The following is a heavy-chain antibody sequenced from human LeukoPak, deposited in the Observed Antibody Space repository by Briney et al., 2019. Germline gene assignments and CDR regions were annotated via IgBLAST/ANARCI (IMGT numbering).Heavy chain of an antibody. CDR2: ISSSSSYI. CDR1: GFTFSSYA. Sequence: PGGSLRLSCAASGFTFSSYAIYWVRRAPGKGLEWVSSISSSSSYIYYADSVKGRFTISRDNAKNSLYLQMNSLRAEDTAVYYCAREDCSSTSCPYGMDVWGQGTTVTVSS. J-gene: IGHJ6*02. CDR3: AREDCSSTSCPYGMDV. D-gene: IGHD2-2*01. V-gene: IGHV3-21*01.